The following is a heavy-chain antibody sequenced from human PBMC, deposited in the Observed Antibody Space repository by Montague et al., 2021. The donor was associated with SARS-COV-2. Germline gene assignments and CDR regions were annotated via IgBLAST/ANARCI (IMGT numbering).Heavy chain of an antibody. CDR1: GFTFSSYD. D-gene: IGHD6-13*01. CDR3: ARATHDSSSWTYCYYYVMDV. V-gene: IGHV3-13*04. J-gene: IGHJ6*02. Sequence: SLRLSCAASGFTFSSYDMHWVRQATGNGLEWVSAIGTAGDTYYPGSVKGRFTISRENAKNSLYLQMNSLRAGDTAVYYCARATHDSSSWTYCYYYVMDVWGQGTTVTVSS. CDR2: IGTAGDT.